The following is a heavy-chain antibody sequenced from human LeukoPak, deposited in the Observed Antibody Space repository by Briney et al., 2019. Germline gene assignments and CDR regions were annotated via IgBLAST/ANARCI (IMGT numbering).Heavy chain of an antibody. Sequence: GGSLRLSCAASASTFSRSYMGWVRQAPGKGLEWVALMRLAGSVTYYVESVKGRFTISRDNSRNTLYLQINGLRAEDTAVYYCVRDAGGYWGQGTPVTVSS. CDR1: ASTFSRSY. V-gene: IGHV3-7*01. CDR3: VRDAGGY. CDR2: MRLAGSVT. J-gene: IGHJ4*02.